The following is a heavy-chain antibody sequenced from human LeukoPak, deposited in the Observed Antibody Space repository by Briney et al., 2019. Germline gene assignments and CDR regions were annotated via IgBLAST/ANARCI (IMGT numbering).Heavy chain of an antibody. CDR3: ARVGSWDAFDI. V-gene: IGHV3-21*01. CDR1: GFTFSSYS. J-gene: IGHJ3*02. D-gene: IGHD1-26*01. CDR2: VSRRSSFI. Sequence: GGSLRLSCAASGFTFSSYSMNWVRQAPGKGLEWVSSVSRRSSFIFYADSVQGRFTISRDNSKNTLYLQMGSLRTEDMAVYYCARVGSWDAFDIWGQGTMVTVSS.